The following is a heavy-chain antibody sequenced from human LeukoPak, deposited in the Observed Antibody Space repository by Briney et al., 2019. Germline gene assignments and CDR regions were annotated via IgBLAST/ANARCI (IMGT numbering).Heavy chain of an antibody. CDR1: GFTFSSFD. V-gene: IGHV3-13*01. J-gene: IGHJ6*03. CDR2: IGTASDT. D-gene: IGHD1-1*01. Sequence: GGSLRLSCAPSGFTFSSFDMHWVRHPTGQGLEWVSTIGTASDTYYPGSVEGRFTLSRDNAKNSLYLQMNSLTAGDTAVYYCARGPPRGKYYYMDVWGKGTTVTVSS. CDR3: ARGPPRGKYYYMDV.